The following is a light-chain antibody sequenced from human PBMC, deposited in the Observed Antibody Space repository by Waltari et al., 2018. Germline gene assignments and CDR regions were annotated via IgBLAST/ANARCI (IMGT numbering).Light chain of an antibody. CDR1: SSDVGAYNY. CDR3: SSYTGSTNNLYV. CDR2: DVT. J-gene: IGLJ1*01. V-gene: IGLV2-8*01. Sequence: QSALTQPPSASGSPGQSVAISCTGTSSDVGAYNYVSWYQQHPGKAPKLIIYDVTKRPSGVPERFSGSKSGNTAPLTVSGLQADDEADYHCSSYTGSTNNLYVFGTGTKVTVL.